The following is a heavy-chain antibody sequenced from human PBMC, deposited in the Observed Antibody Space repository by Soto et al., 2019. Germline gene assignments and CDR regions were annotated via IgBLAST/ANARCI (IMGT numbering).Heavy chain of an antibody. J-gene: IGHJ5*02. CDR1: GFIFSTSG. CDR2: ISYGGSNK. V-gene: IGHV3-30*03. Sequence: GGSLRLSCTASGFIFSTSGMHWLRQGPGKGLEWVALISYGGSNKYYGDSVKGRFTISRDNSANTLYLQMNSLRADDTAVYYCAIHGLYGHAAKQNWFDPWGQGTLVTVSS. D-gene: IGHD2-8*01. CDR3: AIHGLYGHAAKQNWFDP.